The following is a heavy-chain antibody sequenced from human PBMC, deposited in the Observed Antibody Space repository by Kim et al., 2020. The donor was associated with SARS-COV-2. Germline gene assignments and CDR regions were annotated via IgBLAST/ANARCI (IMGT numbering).Heavy chain of an antibody. CDR1: GFTFNSVA. J-gene: IGHJ2*01. Sequence: GGSLRLFCAASGFTFNSVALTCVCQAPGQGVVGVSTITGSGSISFYADSVKGRFTLSRDNSKKTLFLDMARLTDDDTAVYFCARDAYYGLYWYFALWGRG. D-gene: IGHD3-16*01. V-gene: IGHV3-23*01. CDR2: ITGSGSIS. CDR3: ARDAYYGLYWYFAL.